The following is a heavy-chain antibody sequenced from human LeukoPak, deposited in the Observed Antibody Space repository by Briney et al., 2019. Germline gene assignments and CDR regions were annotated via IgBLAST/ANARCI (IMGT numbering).Heavy chain of an antibody. CDR2: ISSSSSYI. CDR1: GFTFSSYS. CDR3: ARDGAVAGTYHYYMGV. J-gene: IGHJ6*03. V-gene: IGHV3-21*01. D-gene: IGHD6-19*01. Sequence: GGSLRLSCAASGFTFSSYSMNWVRQAPGKGLEWVSSISSSSSYIYYADSVKGRFTISRDNAKNSLYLQMNSLRAEDTAVYYCARDGAVAGTYHYYMGVWGKGTTVTVSS.